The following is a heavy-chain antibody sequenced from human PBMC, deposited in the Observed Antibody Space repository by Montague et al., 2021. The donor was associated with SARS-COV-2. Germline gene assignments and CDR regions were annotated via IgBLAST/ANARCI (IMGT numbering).Heavy chain of an antibody. CDR3: ARMVYPRVAKGVRDDFDV. D-gene: IGHD2-15*01. CDR2: IAWDDDE. J-gene: IGHJ3*01. V-gene: IGHV2-70*11. CDR1: GFSLIANGMS. Sequence: PALVKPTQTLTLTCAFSGFSLIANGMSVAWIRQSPGKALEWLARIAWDDDEYFNIALKIRLTISKDTSKNQVVLTVTNVDPVDTATYYCARMVYPRVAKGVRDDFDVWGQGTMVTVSS.